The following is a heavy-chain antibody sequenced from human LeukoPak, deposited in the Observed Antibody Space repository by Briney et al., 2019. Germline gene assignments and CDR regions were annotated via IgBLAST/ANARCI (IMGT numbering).Heavy chain of an antibody. CDR3: ARLKAVAGAFDY. D-gene: IGHD6-19*01. CDR2: IYYSGST. CDR1: GFTFSSYSMN. J-gene: IGHJ4*02. Sequence: GSLRLSCAASGFTFSSYSMNWVRQAPGKGLEWIGSIYYSGSTYYNPSLKTRVTISVDTSKNQFSLKLSSVTAADTAVYYCARLKAVAGAFDYWGQGTLVTVSS. V-gene: IGHV4-39*01.